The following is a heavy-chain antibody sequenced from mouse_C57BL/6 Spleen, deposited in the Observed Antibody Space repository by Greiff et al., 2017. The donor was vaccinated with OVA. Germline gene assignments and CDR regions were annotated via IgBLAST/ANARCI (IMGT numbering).Heavy chain of an antibody. Sequence: QVQLKESGAELVRPGASVTLSCKASGYTFTDYEMHWVKQTPVHGLEWIGAIDPETGGTAYNQKFKGKAILTADKSSSTAYMELRSLTSEDSAVYYCTRYSSGYGYWGQGTTLTVSS. CDR1: GYTFTDYE. D-gene: IGHD3-2*02. CDR3: TRYSSGYGY. V-gene: IGHV1-15*01. CDR2: IDPETGGT. J-gene: IGHJ2*01.